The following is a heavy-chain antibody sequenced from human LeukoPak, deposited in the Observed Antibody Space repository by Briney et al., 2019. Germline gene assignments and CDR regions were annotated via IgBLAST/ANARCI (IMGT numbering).Heavy chain of an antibody. J-gene: IGHJ6*02. CDR3: ARDKEKKVVGLDV. CDR2: INYSGST. V-gene: IGHV4-30-4*01. CDR1: GGSITSRDSS. Sequence: SHTLTLTCTVSGGSITSRDSSWSWIRQPPGKGLVLIGYINYSGSTSYNSPLKGSVTISLDTSKNQFSLKLSSVTAADTAVYNCARDKEKKVVGLDVWGQGTTVTV.